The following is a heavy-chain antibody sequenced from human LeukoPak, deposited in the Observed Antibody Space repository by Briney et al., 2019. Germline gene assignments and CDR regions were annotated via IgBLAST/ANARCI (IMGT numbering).Heavy chain of an antibody. Sequence: GGSLRLSCAASGFTFSSYAMSWVRQAPGKGLEWALAISGSGGGTYYADSVKGRFTISRDNSKNTLYLQMNSLRAEDTAVYYCAKGYCSSSSCYSYAFDIWGQGTVVTVSS. CDR1: GFTFSSYA. CDR3: AKGYCSSSSCYSYAFDI. D-gene: IGHD2-2*01. V-gene: IGHV3-23*01. CDR2: ISGSGGGT. J-gene: IGHJ3*02.